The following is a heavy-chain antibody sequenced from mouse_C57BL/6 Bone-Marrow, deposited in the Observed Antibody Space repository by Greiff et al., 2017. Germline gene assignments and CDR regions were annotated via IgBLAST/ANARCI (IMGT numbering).Heavy chain of an antibody. CDR1: GFTFSDYG. V-gene: IGHV5-15*04. Sequence: DVQLVESGGGLVQPGGSLKLSCAASGFTFSDYGMAWVRQAPRKGPEWVAFISNLAYSIYYADTVTGLFTISRENAKNTLYLEMSSLRSEDTAMYYCARRGDYGSSYEGYWGQGTTLTVSS. CDR3: ARRGDYGSSYEGY. CDR2: ISNLAYSI. J-gene: IGHJ2*01. D-gene: IGHD1-1*01.